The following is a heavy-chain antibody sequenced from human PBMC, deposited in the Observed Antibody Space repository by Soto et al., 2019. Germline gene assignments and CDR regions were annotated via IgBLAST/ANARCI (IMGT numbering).Heavy chain of an antibody. CDR1: GDSVSSNSAA. CDR2: TYYRSKWYN. D-gene: IGHD3-22*01. CDR3: ASYYYDSSGDNWFDP. V-gene: IGHV6-1*01. J-gene: IGHJ5*02. Sequence: SQTLSLTCAISGDSVSSNSAAWNWISQSPSRGLEWLGRTYYRSKWYNDYAVSVKSRITINPDTSKNQFSLQLNSVTPEDTAVYYCASYYYDSSGDNWFDPWGQGTPVTVSS.